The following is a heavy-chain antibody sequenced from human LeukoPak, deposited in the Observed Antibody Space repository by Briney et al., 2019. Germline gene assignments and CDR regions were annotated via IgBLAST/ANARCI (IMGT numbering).Heavy chain of an antibody. CDR3: AGDGITMVRGVSFYYGMDV. Sequence: GSLRLSCAASGFTFSSYGMHWVRQAPGKGLEWVAVIWYDGSNKYYADSVKGRFTISRDNSKNTLYLQMNSLRAEDTAVYYCAGDGITMVRGVSFYYGMDVWGKGTTVTVSS. J-gene: IGHJ6*04. CDR2: IWYDGSNK. CDR1: GFTFSSYG. V-gene: IGHV3-33*01. D-gene: IGHD3-10*01.